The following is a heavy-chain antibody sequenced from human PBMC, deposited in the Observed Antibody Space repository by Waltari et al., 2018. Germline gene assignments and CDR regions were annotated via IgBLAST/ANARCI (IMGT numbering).Heavy chain of an antibody. CDR2: INHSGST. CDR3: ASTIGVVPGNWYFDL. Sequence: QVQLQQWGAGLLKPSETLSLTCAVYGGSISGYYWSWIRPPPGKGLEWIGEINHSGSTNYNPSLKSRVTISIDTSKNQFSLKLSSVTAADTAVYYCASTIGVVPGNWYFDLWGRGTLVTVSS. J-gene: IGHJ2*01. CDR1: GGSISGYY. V-gene: IGHV4-34*01. D-gene: IGHD3-9*01.